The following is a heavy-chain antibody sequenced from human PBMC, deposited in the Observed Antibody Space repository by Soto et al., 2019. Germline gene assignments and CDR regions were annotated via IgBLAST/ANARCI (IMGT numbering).Heavy chain of an antibody. V-gene: IGHV4-30-2*06. D-gene: IGHD5-12*01. J-gene: IGHJ4*02. Sequence: TLSLTCAVSGASISYGGFSWSWNRQSPGQGLEWIGYISNLDSTYFHPSFKSRRTMSIDRTRNQFSLKLSSVTAADRAFYYCARGGGYDAFDYWGQGVLVTVSS. CDR3: ARGGGYDAFDY. CDR2: ISNLDST. CDR1: GASISYGGFS.